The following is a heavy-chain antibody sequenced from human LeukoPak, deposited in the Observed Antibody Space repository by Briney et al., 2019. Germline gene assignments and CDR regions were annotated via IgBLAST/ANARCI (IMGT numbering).Heavy chain of an antibody. J-gene: IGHJ4*02. D-gene: IGHD3-9*01. Sequence: PGRSLRLSCAASGFTFDDYAMHWVRQAPGKGLEWVSGISWNSGSIGYADSVKGRFTISRDNAKNTLYLQMNSLRAEDTAVYYCARVRYFDWLGPFDYWGQGTLVTVSS. CDR2: ISWNSGSI. CDR1: GFTFDDYA. V-gene: IGHV3-9*01. CDR3: ARVRYFDWLGPFDY.